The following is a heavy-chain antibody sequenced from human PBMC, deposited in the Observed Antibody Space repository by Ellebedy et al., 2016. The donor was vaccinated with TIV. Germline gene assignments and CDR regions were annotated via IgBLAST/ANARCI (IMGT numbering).Heavy chain of an antibody. J-gene: IGHJ4*02. D-gene: IGHD5-24*01. Sequence: MPSETLSLTCAVPGGSASSHHWWSWVRQPPGKGLEWIGEIFHSGSTNYNPSLKSRVTISVDKSKNQFSLKLTSVTAADTAVYYCARGRWLQPYFDYWGQGTPVTVSS. V-gene: IGHV4-4*02. CDR3: ARGRWLQPYFDY. CDR1: GGSASSHHW. CDR2: IFHSGST.